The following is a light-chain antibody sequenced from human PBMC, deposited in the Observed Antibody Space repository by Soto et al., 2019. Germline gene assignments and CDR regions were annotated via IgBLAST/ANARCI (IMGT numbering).Light chain of an antibody. V-gene: IGKV3-20*01. Sequence: EIVLTQSPGTLSLSPGKRATLSCRASQSVSTNYLAWYQQKPGQAPRLLIYGASRRATGIPDRFSGSGSGTDFTLTISRLETEDFAVYYCPQYGTSPYTFGQGNKLEIK. J-gene: IGKJ2*01. CDR1: QSVSTNY. CDR3: PQYGTSPYT. CDR2: GAS.